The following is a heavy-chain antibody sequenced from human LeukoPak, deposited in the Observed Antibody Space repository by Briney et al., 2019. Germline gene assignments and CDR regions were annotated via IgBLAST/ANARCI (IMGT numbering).Heavy chain of an antibody. CDR1: GLAFSSNS. D-gene: IGHD2-2*01. Sequence: LPGGSLRLSCAPSGLAFSSNSMTWVRQAPGKGLEWVSSLSDSGFNTYYADSVKGRFTISRDNSKNTLYLQMNSLRAEDTAVYYCAKATARSIVVVPAPRGFDYWGQGTLVTVSS. J-gene: IGHJ4*02. V-gene: IGHV3-23*01. CDR3: AKATARSIVVVPAPRGFDY. CDR2: LSDSGFNT.